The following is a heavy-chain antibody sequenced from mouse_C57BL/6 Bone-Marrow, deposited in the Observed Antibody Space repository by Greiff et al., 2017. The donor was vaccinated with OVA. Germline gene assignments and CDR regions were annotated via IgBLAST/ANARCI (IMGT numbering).Heavy chain of an antibody. Sequence: QVQLQQPGAELVKPGASVKMSCKASGYTFTSYWITWVKQRPGQGLEWIGDIYPGSGSTNYNEKFKSKATLTVDTSSSTAYMQLSSLTSEDSAVYYCARGFDYYGSSYWYFDVWGTGTTVTVSS. CDR2: IYPGSGST. CDR3: ARGFDYYGSSYWYFDV. V-gene: IGHV1-55*01. J-gene: IGHJ1*03. CDR1: GYTFTSYW. D-gene: IGHD1-1*01.